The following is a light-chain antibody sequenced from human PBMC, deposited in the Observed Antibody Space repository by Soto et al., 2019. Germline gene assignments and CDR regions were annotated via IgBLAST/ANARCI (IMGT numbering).Light chain of an antibody. J-gene: IGKJ1*01. Sequence: DIQMTQSPSSLSASVGDIVTITCRASQGIRNDLGWFQQKPGKAPKLLIYAASSLQSGVPSRFSGSGSGTDFTLTISSLQPEDFATYYCQQSYSTPLWTFGQGTKVDIK. V-gene: IGKV1-39*01. CDR2: AAS. CDR3: QQSYSTPLWT. CDR1: QGIRND.